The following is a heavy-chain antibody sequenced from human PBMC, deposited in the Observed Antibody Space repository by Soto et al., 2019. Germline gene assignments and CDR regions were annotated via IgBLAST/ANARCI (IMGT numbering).Heavy chain of an antibody. CDR2: IIPIFGTA. J-gene: IGHJ4*02. Sequence: QVQLVQSGAEVKKPGSSVKVSCKASGGTFSSYAISWVRQAPGQGLEWMGGIIPIFGTANYAQEFQGRVTLTADESTSKAYMELSSMRSEDTAVYYCATPEMVAATPDYFDYWGQGTLVTVSS. V-gene: IGHV1-69*01. D-gene: IGHD2-15*01. CDR3: ATPEMVAATPDYFDY. CDR1: GGTFSSYA.